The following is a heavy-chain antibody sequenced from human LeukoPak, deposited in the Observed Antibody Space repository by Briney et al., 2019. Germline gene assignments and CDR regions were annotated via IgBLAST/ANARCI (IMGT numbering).Heavy chain of an antibody. CDR2: ISGSGGST. D-gene: IGHD3-22*01. J-gene: IGHJ4*02. CDR1: GFTFGVYA. V-gene: IGHV3-23*01. CDR3: AKGTTYYYDSSGNFCDY. Sequence: GGSLRLSCTGSGFTFGVYAMSWVRQAPGKGLEWGSVISGSGGSTYYADSVKGRFTISRDNSKNTLYLQMNSLRAEDTAVYYCAKGTTYYYDSSGNFCDYWGQGTLVTVSS.